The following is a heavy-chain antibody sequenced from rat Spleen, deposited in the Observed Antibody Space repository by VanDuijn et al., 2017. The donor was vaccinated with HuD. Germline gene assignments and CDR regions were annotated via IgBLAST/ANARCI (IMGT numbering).Heavy chain of an antibody. CDR3: AKGYGYTPYYFDY. CDR1: GFTFSDYN. D-gene: IGHD1-4*01. V-gene: IGHV5-7*01. Sequence: EVQLVESGGGLVQPGRSLKLSCAASGFTFSDYNMAWVRQAPKKGLEWLASITNASGRTYYPDSVKGRFTISRDNAKSSLYLQMDSLRSEDTATYYCAKGYGYTPYYFDYWGQGVMVTVSS. CDR2: ITNASGRT. J-gene: IGHJ2*01.